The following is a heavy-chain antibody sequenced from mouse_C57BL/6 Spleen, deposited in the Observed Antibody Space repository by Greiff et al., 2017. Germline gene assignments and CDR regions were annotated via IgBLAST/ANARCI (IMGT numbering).Heavy chain of an antibody. CDR1: GFTFSNYW. CDR3: TTYYGSSYDWYFDV. D-gene: IGHD1-1*01. CDR2: IRLKSDNYAT. V-gene: IGHV6-3*01. J-gene: IGHJ1*03. Sequence: EVQLVESGGGLVQPGGSMKLSCVASGFTFSNYWMNWVRQSPEKGLEWVAQIRLKSDNYATHYAESVKERFTISRDDSKSSVYLQMNNLRAEDTGIYYCTTYYGSSYDWYFDVWGTGTTVTVAS.